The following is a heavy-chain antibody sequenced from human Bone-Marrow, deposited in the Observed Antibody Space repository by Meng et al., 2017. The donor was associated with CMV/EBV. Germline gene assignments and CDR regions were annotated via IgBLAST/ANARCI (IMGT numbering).Heavy chain of an antibody. CDR1: GFTFSTYD. V-gene: IGHV3-13*01. Sequence: GGSLRLSCAASGFTFSTYDMHWVHQTTGKGLEWVSATGTHVDTYYADSVKGRFTVSREDAKNSFYLQMNSLRAEDTAVYYCARGPSEHSAYLDYWGQGTLVTVSS. CDR2: TGTHVDT. J-gene: IGHJ4*02. CDR3: ARGPSEHSAYLDY. D-gene: IGHD1-14*01.